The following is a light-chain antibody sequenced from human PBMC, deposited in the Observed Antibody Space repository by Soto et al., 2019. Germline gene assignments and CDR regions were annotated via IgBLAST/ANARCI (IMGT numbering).Light chain of an antibody. Sequence: EIVLTQSPATLSLSPGERATLSCRASQTISSYLVWYQQKPGQAPRLLIYDASNRATGIPVRFSGSGSGTDFTLTISSLEPEDFAVYYCQHRSNWITFGQGTRLEIK. CDR2: DAS. CDR1: QTISSY. CDR3: QHRSNWIT. V-gene: IGKV3-11*01. J-gene: IGKJ5*01.